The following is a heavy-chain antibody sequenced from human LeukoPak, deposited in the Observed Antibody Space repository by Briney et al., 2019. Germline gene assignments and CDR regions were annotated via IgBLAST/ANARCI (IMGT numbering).Heavy chain of an antibody. CDR3: ARNMYSSRPGWRDAFDI. Sequence: SETLSLTCTVSGYSISSGYYWGWIRQPPGKGLEWIGSIYHSGSTYYNPSLKSRVTISVDTSKNQFSLKLSSVTAADTAVYYCARNMYSSRPGWRDAFDIWGQGTMVTVSS. CDR2: IYHSGST. J-gene: IGHJ3*02. D-gene: IGHD6-13*01. V-gene: IGHV4-38-2*02. CDR1: GYSISSGYY.